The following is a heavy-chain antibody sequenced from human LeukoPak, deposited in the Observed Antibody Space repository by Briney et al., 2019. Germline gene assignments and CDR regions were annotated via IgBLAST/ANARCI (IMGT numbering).Heavy chain of an antibody. J-gene: IGHJ4*02. V-gene: IGHV1-18*04. Sequence: ATVKVSCKASGYTFTSYGISWVGQAPGQGLEWMGWISAYNGNTNHAQKLQGRVTMTTDTSTSTAYMELRSLRSDDTAVYYCARDSGRDIVVVPASFDYWGQGTLVTVSS. CDR3: ARDSGRDIVVVPASFDY. D-gene: IGHD2-2*01. CDR1: GYTFTSYG. CDR2: ISAYNGNT.